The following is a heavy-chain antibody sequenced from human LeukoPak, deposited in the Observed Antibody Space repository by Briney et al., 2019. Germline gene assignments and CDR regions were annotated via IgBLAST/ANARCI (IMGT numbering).Heavy chain of an antibody. V-gene: IGHV4-59*01. CDR2: IYYTGST. CDR3: ARGDSSSSNWFDP. Sequence: SETLSLTCTVSGGSISSYYWSWIRQPPGRGLEWIGYIYYTGSTNYNPSLKSRVTISVDTSKNQFSLKLSSVTAADTAVYYCARGDSSSSNWFDPWGQGTLVTVSS. CDR1: GGSISSYY. J-gene: IGHJ5*02. D-gene: IGHD3-22*01.